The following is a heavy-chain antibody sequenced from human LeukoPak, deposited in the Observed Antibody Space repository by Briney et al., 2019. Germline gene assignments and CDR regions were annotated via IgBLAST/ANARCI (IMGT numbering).Heavy chain of an antibody. J-gene: IGHJ4*02. Sequence: GGSLRLSCAASGFTFLSYDMHWVRQAPGKGLEWVTFIQYDGSKKYYADSVRGRFTISRDNSKNTLYLEMNSLRAEDTAVYYCAKDIGSYYDYWGQGILVTVSS. CDR1: GFTFLSYD. D-gene: IGHD3-10*01. CDR2: IQYDGSKK. V-gene: IGHV3-30*02. CDR3: AKDIGSYYDY.